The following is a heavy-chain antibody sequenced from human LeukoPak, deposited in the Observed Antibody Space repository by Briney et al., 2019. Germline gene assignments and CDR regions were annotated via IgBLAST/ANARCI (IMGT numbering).Heavy chain of an antibody. Sequence: PSETLSLTCAVYGGSFSGYYWSWIRQPPGKGLEWIGEINHSGSTNYDPSLKSRVTISVDTSKNQFSLKLSSVTAADTAVYYCASRPGYSYAPIDYWGQGTLVTVSS. CDR1: GGSFSGYY. CDR2: INHSGST. D-gene: IGHD5-18*01. CDR3: ASRPGYSYAPIDY. J-gene: IGHJ4*02. V-gene: IGHV4-34*01.